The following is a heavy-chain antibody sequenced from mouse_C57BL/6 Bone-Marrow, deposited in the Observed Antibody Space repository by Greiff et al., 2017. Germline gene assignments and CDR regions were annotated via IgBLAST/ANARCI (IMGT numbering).Heavy chain of an antibody. J-gene: IGHJ4*01. CDR2: IDPETGGT. CDR1: GYSFTDYE. Sequence: LQESGAELVRPGASVTLSCKASGYSFTDYEMHWVKQTPVHGLEWIGAIDPETGGTAYNQKFKGKAILTADKSSSTAYMELRSLTSEDSAVYYPYAMDYWGQGTSVTVSS. V-gene: IGHV1-15*01. CDR3: YAMDY.